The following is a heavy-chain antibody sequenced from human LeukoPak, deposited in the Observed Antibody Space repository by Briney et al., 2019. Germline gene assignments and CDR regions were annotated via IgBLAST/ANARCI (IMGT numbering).Heavy chain of an antibody. Sequence: PSETLSLTCAVSGDRINSGGYHWSWIRQPPGKGLEWIGYIYYSGSTNYNPSLKSRVTISVDTSKNQFSLKLSSVTAADTAVYYCARGAPDGYVYWGQGTLVTVSS. J-gene: IGHJ4*02. CDR2: IYYSGST. CDR3: ARGAPDGYVY. D-gene: IGHD5-24*01. V-gene: IGHV4-61*08. CDR1: GDRINSGGYH.